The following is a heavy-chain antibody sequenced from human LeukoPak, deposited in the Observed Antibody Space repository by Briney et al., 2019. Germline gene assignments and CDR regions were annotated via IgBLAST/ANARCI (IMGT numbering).Heavy chain of an antibody. CDR2: ISGTGGST. J-gene: IGHJ4*02. CDR1: GFTFSSHA. Sequence: GGSLRLSRAASGFTFSSHAMSWVRQAPGKGLEWVSAISGTGGSTYYADSVKGRFTISRDNSKNTLFLQMSSLRAEDTAVYYCAKASPVVYPIDYWGQGTLVTVSS. V-gene: IGHV3-23*01. CDR3: AKASPVVYPIDY. D-gene: IGHD4-23*01.